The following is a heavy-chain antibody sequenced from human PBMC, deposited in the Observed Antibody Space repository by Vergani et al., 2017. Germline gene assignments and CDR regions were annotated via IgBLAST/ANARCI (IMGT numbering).Heavy chain of an antibody. J-gene: IGHJ4*02. Sequence: EVQLVESGGGLVKPGGSLRLSCAASGFTFSNAWMSWVRQAPGKGLEWVGRIKSKTDGGTTDYAAPVKGRFTISRDNSKNTLYLQMNSLRAEDTAVYYCAKDPRSYEFWSGYYPGGFDYWGQGTLVTVSS. CDR3: AKDPRSYEFWSGYYPGGFDY. V-gene: IGHV3-15*01. CDR1: GFTFSNAW. CDR2: IKSKTDGGTT. D-gene: IGHD3-3*01.